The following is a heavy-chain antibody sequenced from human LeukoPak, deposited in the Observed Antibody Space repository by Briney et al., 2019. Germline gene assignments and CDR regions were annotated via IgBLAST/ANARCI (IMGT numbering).Heavy chain of an antibody. Sequence: ASVKVSCKASGYTFTGYYMHWVRQAPGQGPEWMGRINPNSGGTNYAQKFQGRVTMTRDTSISTAYMELSRLRSDDTAVYYCARDPAYDGIDYWGQGTLVTVSS. CDR1: GYTFTGYY. V-gene: IGHV1-2*06. D-gene: IGHD3-16*01. J-gene: IGHJ4*02. CDR3: ARDPAYDGIDY. CDR2: INPNSGGT.